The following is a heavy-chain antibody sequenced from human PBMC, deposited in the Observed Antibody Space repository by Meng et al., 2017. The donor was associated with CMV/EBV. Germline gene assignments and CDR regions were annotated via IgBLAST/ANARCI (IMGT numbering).Heavy chain of an antibody. J-gene: IGHJ4*02. D-gene: IGHD6-13*01. CDR1: GGSFSGYY. V-gene: IGHV4-34*01. CDR2: INHSGST. CDR3: AREGVAAAVDY. Sequence: SETLSLTCAVYGGSFSGYYWSWIRQPPGKGLEWIGEINHSGSTNYNPSLKSRVTISVDTSKNQFSLKLSSVTAADTAVYYCAREGVAAAVDYWGQGTLVTVSS.